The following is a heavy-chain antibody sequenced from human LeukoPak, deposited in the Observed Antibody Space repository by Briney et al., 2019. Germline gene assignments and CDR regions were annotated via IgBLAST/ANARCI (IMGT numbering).Heavy chain of an antibody. CDR3: AKSPRVRGSSWYPEYFQH. J-gene: IGHJ1*01. Sequence: GGSLRLSCAASGFTFDDYAMHWVRQAPGKGLEWVSGISWNSGSIGYADSAKGRFTISRDNAKNSLYLQMNSLRAEDTALYYCAKSPRVRGSSWYPEYFQHWGQGTLVTVSS. D-gene: IGHD6-13*01. CDR2: ISWNSGSI. CDR1: GFTFDDYA. V-gene: IGHV3-9*01.